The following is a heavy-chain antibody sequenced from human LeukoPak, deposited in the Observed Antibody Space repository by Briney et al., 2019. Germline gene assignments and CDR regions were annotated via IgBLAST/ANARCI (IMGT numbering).Heavy chain of an antibody. V-gene: IGHV3-30*04. CDR3: ARVPVVVAPYYYYYYGMDV. D-gene: IGHD2-15*01. Sequence: GGSLRLSCAASGFTFSSHAIHWVRQAPGKGLEWVALILHDGSKKYYADSVKGRFTISRDNSKNTLFLQMNNLRPEDTAVYYCARVPVVVAPYYYYYYGMDVWGQGTTVTVSS. J-gene: IGHJ6*02. CDR1: GFTFSSHA. CDR2: ILHDGSKK.